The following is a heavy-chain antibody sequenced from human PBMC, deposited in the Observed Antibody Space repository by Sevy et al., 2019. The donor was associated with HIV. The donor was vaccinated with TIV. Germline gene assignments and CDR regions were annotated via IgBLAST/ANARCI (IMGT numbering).Heavy chain of an antibody. CDR1: GFTFSNAW. CDR2: IKSKTDGGTT. J-gene: IGHJ6*02. D-gene: IGHD2-8*01. CDR3: TTPFGGDCTNGVWSAYYYYGMDV. Sequence: GGSLRLSCAASGFTFSNAWMSWVRQAPGKGLEWVGRIKSKTDGGTTDYAAPVKGRFTISRDDSKNTLYLQMNSLKIEDTAVYYCTTPFGGDCTNGVWSAYYYYGMDVWGQGTTVTVSS. V-gene: IGHV3-15*01.